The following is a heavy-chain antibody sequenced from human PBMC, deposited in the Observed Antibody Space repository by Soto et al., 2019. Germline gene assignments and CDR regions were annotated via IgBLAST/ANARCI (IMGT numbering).Heavy chain of an antibody. Sequence: QVQLVQSGAEVKKPGSSVKVSCKASGGTFSSYAISWVRQAPGQGLEWMGGIIPIFGTANYAQKIQGRVTITADDSTSTAYMELSSLRSEDTAVYYCARDRRIVATKGAYYYYGMDVWGQGTTVTVSS. D-gene: IGHD5-12*01. V-gene: IGHV1-69*01. CDR2: IIPIFGTA. J-gene: IGHJ6*02. CDR1: GGTFSSYA. CDR3: ARDRRIVATKGAYYYYGMDV.